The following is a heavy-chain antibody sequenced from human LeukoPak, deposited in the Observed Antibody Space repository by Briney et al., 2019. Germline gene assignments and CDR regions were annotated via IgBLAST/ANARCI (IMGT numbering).Heavy chain of an antibody. CDR1: GFTFSNYA. Sequence: GGSLRLSCAASGFTFSNYAIHWIRQGPGKGLKWVAIISFDGTNKYYADSVKGRFSISRDNSKNTLYLQMNSLRPEDTAVYYCAKAVGFGEAYGMDVWGQGTTVTVSS. CDR3: AKAVGFGEAYGMDV. CDR2: ISFDGTNK. D-gene: IGHD3-10*01. V-gene: IGHV3-30*18. J-gene: IGHJ6*02.